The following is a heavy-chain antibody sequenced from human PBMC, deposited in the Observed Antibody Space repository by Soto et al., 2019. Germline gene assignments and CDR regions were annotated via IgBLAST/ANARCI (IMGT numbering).Heavy chain of an antibody. J-gene: IGHJ4*02. CDR2: IIPIFGTV. V-gene: IGHV1-69*13. Sequence: ASVKVSCKASGGTFRTYGIIWVRQAPGQGLEWMGGIIPIFGTVNYAQKFQGRVTITADESTSTAYMELSGLRSEDTAVYYCARVSDCGGGNCYFGVDYWGQGTLVTVSS. D-gene: IGHD2-15*01. CDR3: ARVSDCGGGNCYFGVDY. CDR1: GGTFRTYG.